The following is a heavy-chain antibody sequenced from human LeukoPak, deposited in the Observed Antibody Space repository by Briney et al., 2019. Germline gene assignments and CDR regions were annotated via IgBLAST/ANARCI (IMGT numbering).Heavy chain of an antibody. CDR1: GFTFSSYE. D-gene: IGHD1-26*01. V-gene: IGHV3-48*03. J-gene: IGHJ4*02. Sequence: GGSLRLSCAASGFTFSSYEMNWVRQAPGKGLEWVSYISSSGSTIYYADSVKGRFTISRDNAKNSLYLQMNSLRAEDTAVYYCARLGGGGSYYCDYWGQGTLVTVSS. CDR3: ARLGGGGSYYCDY. CDR2: ISSSGSTI.